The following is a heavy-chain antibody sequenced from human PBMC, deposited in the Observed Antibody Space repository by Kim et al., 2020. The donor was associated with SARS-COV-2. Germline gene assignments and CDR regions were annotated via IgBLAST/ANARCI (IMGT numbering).Heavy chain of an antibody. CDR2: INHSGST. J-gene: IGHJ4*02. CDR1: GGSFSGYQ. V-gene: IGHV4-34*01. Sequence: SETLSLTCAVYGGSFSGYQWSWIRQPTGKGLEWIGEINHSGSTNYNPSLKSRVTISVDTSKNQFSLKLSSVTAADTAVYYCTSSGWYVRWLAYWGQGTLVTVSS. CDR3: TSSGWYVRWLAY. D-gene: IGHD6-19*01.